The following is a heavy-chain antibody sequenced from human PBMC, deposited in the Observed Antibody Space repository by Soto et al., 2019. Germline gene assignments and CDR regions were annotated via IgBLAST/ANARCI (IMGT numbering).Heavy chain of an antibody. CDR2: IYNDGNT. CDR3: VRPFPSGRNYGMDG. J-gene: IGHJ6*02. V-gene: IGHV3-53*01. D-gene: IGHD3-10*01. CDR1: GLTVSANY. Sequence: EVQLVESGGGLIQPGGSLKLSCAASGLTVSANYMSWVRQAPGKGLEWVSVIYNDGNTYYADSVKGRFAISRDASKNTLYLQMDSLRAEDTAVYYCVRPFPSGRNYGMDGWGQGTTVTVSS.